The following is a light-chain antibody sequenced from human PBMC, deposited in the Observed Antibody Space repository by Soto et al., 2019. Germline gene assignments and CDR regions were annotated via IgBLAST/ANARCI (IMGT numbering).Light chain of an antibody. V-gene: IGKV1-5*01. CDR3: QQVNVYPST. CDR1: QSISNW. CDR2: DAS. J-gene: IGKJ4*01. Sequence: DIQMTQSPSTLSASVGDRVTITCRASQSISNWLAWYQQKPGKAPNLLIYDASTLHSGVPSRFSGGGSGTDFTLTISSLQPEDFATYYCQQVNVYPSTFGGGTKVEIK.